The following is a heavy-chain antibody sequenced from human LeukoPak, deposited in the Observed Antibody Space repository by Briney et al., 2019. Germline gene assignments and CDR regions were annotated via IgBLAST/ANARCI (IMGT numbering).Heavy chain of an antibody. CDR2: ISYDGSNK. D-gene: IGHD3-10*01. Sequence: PGGSLRLSCAASGFTFSSYGMHWVRQAPGKGLEWVAVISYDGSNKYYADSVKGRFTISRDNSKNTLYLQMNSLRAEDTAVYYCAKSYKVRGVIPFDYWGQGTLVTVSS. V-gene: IGHV3-30*18. CDR3: AKSYKVRGVIPFDY. J-gene: IGHJ4*02. CDR1: GFTFSSYG.